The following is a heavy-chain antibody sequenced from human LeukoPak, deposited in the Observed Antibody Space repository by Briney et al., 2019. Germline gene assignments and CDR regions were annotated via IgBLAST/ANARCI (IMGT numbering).Heavy chain of an antibody. J-gene: IGHJ4*02. D-gene: IGHD5-18*01. Sequence: ASVKVSCKVSGYTLTELSMHWVRQAPGKGLEWMGGFDPEDGETIYAQKFQGRVTMTEDTSTDTAYMELSSLRSEDTAVYYCAPMVGYSYGYGSYYFDYWGQGTLVTVSS. V-gene: IGHV1-24*01. CDR3: APMVGYSYGYGSYYFDY. CDR1: GYTLTELS. CDR2: FDPEDGET.